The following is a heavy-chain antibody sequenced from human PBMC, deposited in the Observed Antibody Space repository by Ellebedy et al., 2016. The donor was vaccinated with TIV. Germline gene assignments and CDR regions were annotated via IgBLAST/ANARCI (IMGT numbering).Heavy chain of an antibody. Sequence: GGSLRLSCAASGFTFSSYWMHWVRQAPGKGLEWVSGVSGSGGSTYYADSVKGRFTISRDNSKNTLDLQMNSLRAEDTALYYCARGITGTLFDYWGQGTLVIVSS. CDR2: VSGSGGST. V-gene: IGHV3-23*01. CDR3: ARGITGTLFDY. D-gene: IGHD1-7*01. J-gene: IGHJ4*02. CDR1: GFTFSSYW.